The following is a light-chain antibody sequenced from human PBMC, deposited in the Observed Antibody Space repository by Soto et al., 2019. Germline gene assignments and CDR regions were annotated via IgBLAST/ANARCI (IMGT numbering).Light chain of an antibody. J-gene: IGKJ2*01. V-gene: IGKV3-15*01. Sequence: ETVMTQSPATLSVSPGERATLSCRASQSVSSNLAWYQQTPGQAPRLLIYGASTRATGIPARFSGSGSGTAFPLTISSLQSEDFAVYYCQQYNNWPRTFGQGTKLEIK. CDR3: QQYNNWPRT. CDR1: QSVSSN. CDR2: GAS.